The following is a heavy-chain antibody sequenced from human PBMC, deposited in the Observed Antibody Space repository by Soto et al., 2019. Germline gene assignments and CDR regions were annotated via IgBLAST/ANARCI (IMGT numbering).Heavy chain of an antibody. J-gene: IGHJ6*02. CDR3: ARDSTTIFGVVIMGPTYGMDV. Sequence: LRLSCAASGFTFSSYAMHWVRQAPGKGLEWVAVISYDGSNKYYADSVKGRFTISRDNSKNTLYLQMNSLRAEDTAVYYCARDSTTIFGVVIMGPTYGMDVWGQGTTVTVSS. V-gene: IGHV3-30-3*01. D-gene: IGHD3-3*01. CDR2: ISYDGSNK. CDR1: GFTFSSYA.